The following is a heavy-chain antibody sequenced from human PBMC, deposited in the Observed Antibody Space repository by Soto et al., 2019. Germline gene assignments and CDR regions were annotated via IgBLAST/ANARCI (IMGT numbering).Heavy chain of an antibody. CDR1: GSAFPYYS. V-gene: IGHV3-11*01. CDR2: ISSSGSTI. Sequence: GGALRPYCGDPGSAFPYYSMSWIRQAPGKGLEWVSYISSSGSTIYYADSVKGRFTISRDNAKNSLYLQMNSLRAEYTAVYYCARDQTTGTTWDAFDIWGQGKMVTVSS. D-gene: IGHD1-1*01. J-gene: IGHJ3*02. CDR3: ARDQTTGTTWDAFDI.